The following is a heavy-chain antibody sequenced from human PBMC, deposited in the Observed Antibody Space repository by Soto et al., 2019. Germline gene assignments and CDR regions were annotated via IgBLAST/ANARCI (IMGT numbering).Heavy chain of an antibody. V-gene: IGHV3-30*03. Sequence: GGSLRLSCAASGFTFSSYGMHWVRQAPGKGLEWVAVISYDGSNKYYADSVKGRFTISRDNSKNTLYLQMNSLRAEDTAVYYCASSLRSSSPLSFIDYWGQGTLVTVSS. CDR1: GFTFSSYG. J-gene: IGHJ4*02. D-gene: IGHD6-6*01. CDR2: ISYDGSNK. CDR3: ASSLRSSSPLSFIDY.